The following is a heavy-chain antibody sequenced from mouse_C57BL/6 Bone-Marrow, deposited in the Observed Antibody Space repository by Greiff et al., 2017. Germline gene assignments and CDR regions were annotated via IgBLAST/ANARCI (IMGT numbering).Heavy chain of an antibody. J-gene: IGHJ2*01. CDR1: EYEFPSHD. V-gene: IGHV5-2*01. CDR3: ARHYYGNSLYFDY. CDR2: INSDGGST. Sequence: EVKLMESGGGLVQPGESLKLSCESNEYEFPSHDMSWVRKTPEKRLELVAAINSDGGSTYYPETMERRFIITRDNTKKTLYLQMSSLMSEDTALYYCARHYYGNSLYFDYWGQGTTLTVSS. D-gene: IGHD1-1*01.